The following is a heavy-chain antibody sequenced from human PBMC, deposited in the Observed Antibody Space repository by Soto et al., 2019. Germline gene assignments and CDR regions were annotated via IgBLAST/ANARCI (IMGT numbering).Heavy chain of an antibody. CDR1: GYTFIRYT. Sequence: ASVKVSCKASGYTFIRYTVHWVRQAPGQSIEWMGWINAGNGNSKYSEKFHGRVSITRDTSAGTTYMELNSLRSEDTAVYYCARDEQQLIKFDYWGQGTPVTVYS. J-gene: IGHJ4*02. D-gene: IGHD6-13*01. CDR3: ARDEQQLIKFDY. CDR2: INAGNGNS. V-gene: IGHV1-3*01.